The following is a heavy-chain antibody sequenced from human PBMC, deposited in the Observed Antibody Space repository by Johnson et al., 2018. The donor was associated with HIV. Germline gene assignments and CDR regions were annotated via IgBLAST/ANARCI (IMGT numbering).Heavy chain of an antibody. CDR1: GFTFSSYW. V-gene: IGHV3-74*02. CDR3: ARVSTSVTTARYGAFDI. CDR2: INSDGSSP. J-gene: IGHJ3*02. Sequence: VQLVESGGGVVQPGRSLRLSCAASGFTFSSYWMHWVRQAPGKGLVWVSRINSDGSSPSYADSMKGRFTISRDTSKNTLYLQMNSLRAEDTAVYYCARVSTSVTTARYGAFDIWGQGTMVIVSS. D-gene: IGHD4-17*01.